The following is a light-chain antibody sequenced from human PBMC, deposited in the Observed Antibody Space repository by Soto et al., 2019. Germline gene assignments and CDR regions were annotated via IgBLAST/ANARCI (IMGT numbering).Light chain of an antibody. Sequence: EIVMTQSPATLSVSPGERATLSCRASQSVSSNLAWYQQKPGQAPRLLIYGASTRATGIPDRFSGSGSGTKFTLTISSLQSEDVAVYYCQQYNNWPYPFGQGTNLEIK. CDR2: GAS. CDR3: QQYNNWPYP. V-gene: IGKV3-15*01. J-gene: IGKJ2*01. CDR1: QSVSSN.